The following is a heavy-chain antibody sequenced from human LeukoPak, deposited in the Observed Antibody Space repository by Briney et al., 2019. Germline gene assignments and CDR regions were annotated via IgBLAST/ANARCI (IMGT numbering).Heavy chain of an antibody. J-gene: IGHJ5*02. D-gene: IGHD2-2*02. V-gene: IGHV1-8*01. CDR1: GYTCTGYD. CDR2: MNPNSGNT. CDR3: ARTGAIRTRIWFDP. Sequence: GASLKASCKASGYTCTGYDINWVRQATGQGLEWMGWMNPNSGNTGYAQRFQGRVTMTRNTSISTAYMELSSLRSEDTAVYYCARTGAIRTRIWFDPWGQGTLATVCS.